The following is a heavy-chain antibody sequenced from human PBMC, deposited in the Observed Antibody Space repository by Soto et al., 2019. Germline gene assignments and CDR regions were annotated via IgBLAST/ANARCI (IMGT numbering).Heavy chain of an antibody. J-gene: IGHJ6*02. CDR2: IWSGGSNK. D-gene: IGHD3-10*01. CDR3: ARKAFGEISYYYYGMDV. CDR1: GFTFSTYG. Sequence: QVQLVESGGGVVQPGRSLRLSCAASGFTFSTYGMHWVRQAPGKGLEWVAVIWSGGSNKYYADSVKGRFTISRDNSKNTLYLQMNGLRAEDTAVYYCARKAFGEISYYYYGMDVWGQGTTVTVSS. V-gene: IGHV3-33*01.